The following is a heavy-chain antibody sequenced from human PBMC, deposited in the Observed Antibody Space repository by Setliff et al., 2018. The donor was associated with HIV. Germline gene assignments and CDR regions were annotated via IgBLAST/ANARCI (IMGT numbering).Heavy chain of an antibody. V-gene: IGHV3-15*01. D-gene: IGHD6-13*01. CDR3: MDFAIAGAWDY. Sequence: GGSLRLSCAASGFIFSNARMNWVRQVPGKGLEWVGHIKKKGDGGTTEYATPLKGRFTISRDDSENMLYLQMNDLKTEDTAVYYCMDFAIAGAWDYWGQGTLVTVSS. CDR2: IKKKGDGGTT. J-gene: IGHJ4*02. CDR1: GFIFSNAR.